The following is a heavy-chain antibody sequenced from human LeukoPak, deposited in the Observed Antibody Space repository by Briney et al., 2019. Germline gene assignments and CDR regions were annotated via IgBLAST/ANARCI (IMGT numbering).Heavy chain of an antibody. Sequence: GGSPRLSCAAAGFTFSDYYMSWIRQAPGKGLEGVSYISSSGSTIYYADSVKGRFTISRDNAKNSLYLQMNSLRAEDTAVYYCAREREPFGVPNWGQGTLVTVSS. CDR3: AREREPFGVPN. V-gene: IGHV3-11*04. D-gene: IGHD3-3*01. J-gene: IGHJ4*02. CDR2: ISSSGSTI. CDR1: GFTFSDYY.